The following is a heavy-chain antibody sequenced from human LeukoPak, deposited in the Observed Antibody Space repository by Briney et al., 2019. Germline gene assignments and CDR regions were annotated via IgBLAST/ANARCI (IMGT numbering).Heavy chain of an antibody. CDR3: ARGGYYGSGGLDY. Sequence: ASVKVSCKASGYTFTDYYIHWVRQAPGQGPEWMGWINSNTGDTKYAQKFQGRVTMTRDTSTSTAYMELSRLRSDDTAVYYCARGGYYGSGGLDYWGQGTLVTVSS. CDR1: GYTFTDYY. CDR2: INSNTGDT. J-gene: IGHJ4*02. D-gene: IGHD3-10*01. V-gene: IGHV1-2*02.